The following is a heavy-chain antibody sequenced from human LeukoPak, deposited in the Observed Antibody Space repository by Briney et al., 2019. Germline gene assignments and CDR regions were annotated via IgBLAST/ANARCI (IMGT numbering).Heavy chain of an antibody. CDR1: GGTFSSYA. Sequence: SVKVSCKASGGTFSSYAISWVRQAPGQGLEWMGGIIPIFGTANYAQKFQGRVTITADESTSTAYMELSSLRSEDTAVYYCARERIPPHDSSGYYNGWAFDIWGQGTMVTVSS. J-gene: IGHJ3*02. D-gene: IGHD3-22*01. CDR3: ARERIPPHDSSGYYNGWAFDI. V-gene: IGHV1-69*13. CDR2: IIPIFGTA.